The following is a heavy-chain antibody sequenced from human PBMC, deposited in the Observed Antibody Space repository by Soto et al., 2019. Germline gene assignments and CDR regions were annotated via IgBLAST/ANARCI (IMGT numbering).Heavy chain of an antibody. CDR1: GGSFSGYY. V-gene: IGHV4-34*01. D-gene: IGHD3-10*01. CDR2: INHSGST. J-gene: IGHJ4*02. Sequence: QVQLQQWGAGLLKPSETLSLTCAVYGGSFSGYYWSWIRQPPGKGLEWIGEINHSGSTNYNPSLKSPVTISVDTSKNQFSRKLSSVTAADTAVYYCASGTMVRRVIGRRVYYFDYWGQGTLVTVSS. CDR3: ASGTMVRRVIGRRVYYFDY.